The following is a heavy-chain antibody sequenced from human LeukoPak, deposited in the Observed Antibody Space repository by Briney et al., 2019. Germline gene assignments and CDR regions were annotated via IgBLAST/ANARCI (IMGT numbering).Heavy chain of an antibody. CDR2: IFHSGSN. CDR1: GYSINSGYY. V-gene: IGHV4-38-2*01. D-gene: IGHD2-2*01. J-gene: IGHJ4*02. CDR3: ARGSCSSTSCPFDY. Sequence: SETLSLTCAVSGYSINSGYYWGWIRQPPGKGLEWIGSIFHSGSNYYNPPLKSRVTISVDTSKNQFSLQLSSVTAADTAVYYCARGSCSSTSCPFDYWGQGTLVTVSS.